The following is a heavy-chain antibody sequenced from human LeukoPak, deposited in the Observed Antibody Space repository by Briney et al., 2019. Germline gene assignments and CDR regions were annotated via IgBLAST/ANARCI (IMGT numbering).Heavy chain of an antibody. D-gene: IGHD3-10*01. V-gene: IGHV3-23*01. Sequence: GGSLRLSCAASGFTFSNYAMTWVRQAPGKGLEWVSVISGVGSNTDYADSVKGRFTISRDNSKNTLYLQMNSLRAEDTAVYYCAKDLKGYYGSGSYPHWGQGTLVTVSS. J-gene: IGHJ4*02. CDR2: ISGVGSNT. CDR1: GFTFSNYA. CDR3: AKDLKGYYGSGSYPH.